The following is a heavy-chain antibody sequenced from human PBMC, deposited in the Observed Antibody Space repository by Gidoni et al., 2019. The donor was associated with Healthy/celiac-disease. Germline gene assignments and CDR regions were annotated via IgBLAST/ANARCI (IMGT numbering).Heavy chain of an antibody. CDR2: ISSSSSYI. CDR1: GFTFSSYS. Sequence: EVQLVESGGGLVTPGGSLRLSCAASGFTFSSYSMNWVRQAPGKGLEWVSSISSSSSYIYYADSVKGRFTISRDNAKNSLYLQMNSLRAEDTAVYYCARDMGIAVAGRYYYGMDVWGQGTTVTVSS. J-gene: IGHJ6*02. CDR3: ARDMGIAVAGRYYYGMDV. V-gene: IGHV3-21*01. D-gene: IGHD6-19*01.